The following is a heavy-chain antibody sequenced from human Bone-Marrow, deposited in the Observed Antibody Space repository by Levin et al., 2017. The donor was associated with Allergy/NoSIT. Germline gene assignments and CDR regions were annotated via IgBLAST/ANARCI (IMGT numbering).Heavy chain of an antibody. V-gene: IGHV3-74*01. Sequence: GGSLRLSCAASGFAFSNYCMHWVRQAPGKGLVWVSRINRGGTSTTYADSVKGRFTISRDNAKNTLYLQMNSLRAEDTAVYYCARDPFAYNFGSGSYLDYWGQGTLVSVSS. J-gene: IGHJ4*02. CDR2: INRGGTST. CDR3: ARDPFAYNFGSGSYLDY. CDR1: GFAFSNYC. D-gene: IGHD3-10*01.